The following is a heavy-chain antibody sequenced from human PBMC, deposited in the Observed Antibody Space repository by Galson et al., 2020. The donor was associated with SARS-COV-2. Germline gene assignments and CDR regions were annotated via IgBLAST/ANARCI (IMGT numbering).Heavy chain of an antibody. CDR3: ARVERDCSSTSCYYYYYGMDV. CDR2: INSDGSST. D-gene: IGHD2-2*01. V-gene: IGHV3-74*01. Sequence: GGSLRLSCAASGFTFSSYWMHWVRQAPGKGLVWVSRINSDGSSTSYADSVKGRFTISRDNAKNTLYLQMNSLRAEDTAVYYCARVERDCSSTSCYYYYYGMDVWGQGTTVTVSS. CDR1: GFTFSSYW. J-gene: IGHJ6*02.